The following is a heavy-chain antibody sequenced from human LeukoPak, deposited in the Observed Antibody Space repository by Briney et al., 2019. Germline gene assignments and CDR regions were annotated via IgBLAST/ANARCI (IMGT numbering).Heavy chain of an antibody. Sequence: TGGSLRLSCAASGFTFSSYAMSWVRQAPGKGLEWVSAMSTNGGSTYYADSVKGRFTISRDNSKNTLFLQMNSLRAEDTAVYYCARAVDFWSGYPQPNWFDPWGQGTLVTVSS. J-gene: IGHJ5*02. CDR3: ARAVDFWSGYPQPNWFDP. CDR1: GFTFSSYA. V-gene: IGHV3-23*01. CDR2: MSTNGGST. D-gene: IGHD3-3*01.